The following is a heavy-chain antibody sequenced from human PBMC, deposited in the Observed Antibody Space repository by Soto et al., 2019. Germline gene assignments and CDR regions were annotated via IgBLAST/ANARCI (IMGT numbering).Heavy chain of an antibody. CDR2: ISYDGSDK. CDR3: ARCRAAGPPAY. V-gene: IGHV3-30-3*01. D-gene: IGHD6-13*01. J-gene: IGHJ4*02. CDR1: GFTFSSYT. Sequence: GGSLRLSCAASGFTFSSYTMHWVRRTPGKGLEWVAVISYDGSDKYYADSVKGRFTISRDNAKNSLYLQMNSLRAEDTAVYYCARCRAAGPPAYWGQGTLVTVSS.